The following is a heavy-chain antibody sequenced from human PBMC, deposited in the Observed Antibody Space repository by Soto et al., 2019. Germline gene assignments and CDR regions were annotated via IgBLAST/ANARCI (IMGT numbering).Heavy chain of an antibody. D-gene: IGHD3-16*02. CDR3: TREYDYVWGSYRYTRLDY. Sequence: GVLRLSCTASGFTFGDYAMSWVRQAPGKGLEWVGFIRSKAYGGTTEYAASVKGRFTISRDDSKSIAYLQMNSLKTEDTAVYYCTREYDYVWGSYRYTRLDYWGQGTLVTAPQ. V-gene: IGHV3-49*04. CDR1: GFTFGDYA. CDR2: IRSKAYGGTT. J-gene: IGHJ4*02.